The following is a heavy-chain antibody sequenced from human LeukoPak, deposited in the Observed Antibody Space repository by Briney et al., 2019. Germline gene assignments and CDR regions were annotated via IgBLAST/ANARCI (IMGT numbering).Heavy chain of an antibody. CDR3: VYCTGTNCHAEYFQH. CDR1: GYTFTSYG. D-gene: IGHD2-2*01. J-gene: IGHJ1*01. V-gene: IGHV1-18*01. CDR2: ISAYNGNT. Sequence: ASVKVSCKASGYTFTSYGISWVRQAPGQGLEWMGWISAYNGNTNYAQKLQGRVTMTTDTSTSTAYMELRSLRSDDTAVYYCVYCTGTNCHAEYFQHWGQGTLVTVSS.